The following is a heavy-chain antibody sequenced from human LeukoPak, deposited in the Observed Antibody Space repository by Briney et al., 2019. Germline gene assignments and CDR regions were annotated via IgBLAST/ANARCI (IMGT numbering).Heavy chain of an antibody. D-gene: IGHD6-19*01. CDR2: IYSGYST. CDR1: GFTVSSNY. J-gene: IGHJ2*01. Sequence: GGSLRLSCAASGFTVSSNYMSWVRQAPGKGLEWASVIYSGYSTYYADSVKGRFTISRDNSKNTVYLQMNSLRAEDTAVYYCARDGSRYWYFDLWGRGTLVTVSS. CDR3: ARDGSRYWYFDL. V-gene: IGHV3-53*01.